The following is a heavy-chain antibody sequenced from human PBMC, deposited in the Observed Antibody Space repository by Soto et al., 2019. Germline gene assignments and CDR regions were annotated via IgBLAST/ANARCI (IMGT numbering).Heavy chain of an antibody. D-gene: IGHD6-6*01. CDR3: ARTIAARSDAFDI. CDR1: GFTLSDHY. CDR2: IKNKANSLTT. V-gene: IGHV3-72*01. Sequence: EVQLVESGGGLVQPGGSLRLSCAASGFTLSDHYMDWVRQAPGKGLEWVGRIKNKANSLTTYYAASVKGRFTISRDDSKNSLYLQMNSLKTEDTALYYCARTIAARSDAFDIWGQGTMVTVSS. J-gene: IGHJ3*02.